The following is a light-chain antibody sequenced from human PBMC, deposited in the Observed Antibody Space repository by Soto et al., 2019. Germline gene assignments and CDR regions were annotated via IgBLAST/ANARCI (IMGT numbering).Light chain of an antibody. J-gene: IGKJ4*01. CDR3: QHYTNWLT. Sequence: EMVMTQSPSTLSVSPGERATLSCWASQSISSNLAWYQQKPGQAPRLLIYGASIRATGIPVRFSGSGSGTEFTLTISSLQSEDFAVYYCQHYTNWLTFGGGTKVEIK. V-gene: IGKV3-15*01. CDR1: QSISSN. CDR2: GAS.